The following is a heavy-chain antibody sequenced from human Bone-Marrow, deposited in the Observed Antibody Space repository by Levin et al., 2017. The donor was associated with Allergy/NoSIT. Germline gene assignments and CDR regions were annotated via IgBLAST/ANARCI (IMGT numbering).Heavy chain of an antibody. Sequence: SETLSLTCTVSGGSISSYYWSWIRQPPGKGLEWIGYIYYSGSTNYNPSLKSRVTISVDTSKNQFSLKLSSVTAADTAVYYCARHVNGYYYIDYWGQGTLVTVSS. V-gene: IGHV4-59*08. CDR3: ARHVNGYYYIDY. CDR2: IYYSGST. CDR1: GGSISSYY. D-gene: IGHD3-22*01. J-gene: IGHJ4*02.